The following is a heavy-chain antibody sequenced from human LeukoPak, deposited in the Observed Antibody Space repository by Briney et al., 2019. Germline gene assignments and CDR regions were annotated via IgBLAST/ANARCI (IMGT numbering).Heavy chain of an antibody. CDR1: GFTFSSYS. CDR3: AREWQYQFDY. V-gene: IGHV3-48*01. CDR2: ISTSSTTI. D-gene: IGHD4-11*01. Sequence: GGSLRLSCAASGFTFSSYSMNWVRQAPGKGLEWLSYISTSSTTIYYADSVKGRFTISRDNAKNSLYLQMNSLRAEDTAVYYCAREWQYQFDYWGQGTLVTVSS. J-gene: IGHJ4*02.